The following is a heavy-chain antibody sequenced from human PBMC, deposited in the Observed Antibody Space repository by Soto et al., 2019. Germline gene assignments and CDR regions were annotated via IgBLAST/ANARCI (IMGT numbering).Heavy chain of an antibody. CDR3: AKEYEPSGYDYAFDI. CDR2: ISGSGGST. V-gene: IGHV3-23*01. Sequence: GESLKISCAASGFTFSSYAMSWVRQAPGKGLEWVSAISGSGGSTYYADSVKGRFTISRDNSKNTLYLQMNSLRAEDTAVYYCAKEYEPSGYDYAFDIWGQGTMVTVSS. CDR1: GFTFSSYA. J-gene: IGHJ3*02. D-gene: IGHD5-12*01.